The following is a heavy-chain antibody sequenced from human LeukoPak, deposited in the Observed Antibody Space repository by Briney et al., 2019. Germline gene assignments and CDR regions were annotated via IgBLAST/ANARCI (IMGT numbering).Heavy chain of an antibody. CDR3: ARDGPEYSSSVDSGRYYYYMDV. J-gene: IGHJ6*03. Sequence: SVKVSCKAFGGTFSSYAISSVRQAPGQGLEWMGGIIPNFGTANYAQKFQGRVTITTDESTSTAYMELSSLRSEDTAVYYCARDGPEYSSSVDSGRYYYYMDVWGKGTTVTVSS. CDR1: GGTFSSYA. D-gene: IGHD6-6*01. CDR2: IIPNFGTA. V-gene: IGHV1-69*05.